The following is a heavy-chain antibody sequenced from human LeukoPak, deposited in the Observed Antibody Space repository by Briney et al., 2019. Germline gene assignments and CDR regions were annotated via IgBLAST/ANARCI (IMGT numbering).Heavy chain of an antibody. V-gene: IGHV4-59*01. CDR1: GGSISSYY. CDR2: IYYSGST. J-gene: IGHJ4*02. CDR3: ARSGSTAFDY. D-gene: IGHD1-26*01. Sequence: SETLSLTCTVSGGSISSYYWSWLRQPPGKGLEWIGYIYYSGSTSYDPSLKSRVTISVDTSKNQFSLKLSSVTAADTAVYYCARSGSTAFDYWGQGTLVTVSS.